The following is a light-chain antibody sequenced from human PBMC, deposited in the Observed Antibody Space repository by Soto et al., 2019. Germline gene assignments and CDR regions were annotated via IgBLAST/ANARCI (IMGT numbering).Light chain of an antibody. V-gene: IGKV1-17*01. CDR3: LQHDTYPRT. J-gene: IGKJ1*01. CDR1: QGIRNN. Sequence: DIQMTQSLSSLFASVGDRVTITCRASQGIRNNLGWYQQKPGKAPKRLIYGTSNLQYGAPSRFSGSGSGTEFTLTITSLQPEDFATYYCLQHDTYPRTFGQGTKVEIK. CDR2: GTS.